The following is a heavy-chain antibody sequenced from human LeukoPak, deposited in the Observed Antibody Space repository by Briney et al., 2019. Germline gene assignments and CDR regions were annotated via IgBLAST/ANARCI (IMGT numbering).Heavy chain of an antibody. CDR3: AKDNRRHYTSGPNPDSLH. CDR2: ISWNSGGI. J-gene: IGHJ4*02. V-gene: IGHV3-9*01. CDR1: GFTFNNYA. D-gene: IGHD6-19*01. Sequence: GGSLRLSCAGSGFTFNNYAMHWVRQPPGKGLEWVSGISWNSGGIDYADSVKGRFTISRDNAKNSLYLQMNSLRVEDTAFYYCAKDNRRHYTSGPNPDSLHWGQGALVTVSS.